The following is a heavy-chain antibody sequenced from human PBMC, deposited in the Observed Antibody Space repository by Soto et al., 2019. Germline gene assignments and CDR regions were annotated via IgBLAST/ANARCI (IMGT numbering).Heavy chain of an antibody. CDR1: GGSIGTYF. D-gene: IGHD4-17*01. J-gene: IGHJ4*02. CDR3: ARSYGDLPDY. CDR2: MYYSGST. Sequence: QVQLQESGPGLVKPSETLSLNCSVSGGSIGTYFWGWIRQPPGKGLEWIGHMYYSGSTNYNPSLRSRVTISLDTSKNQFSLRLRSVSAADTAVYYCARSYGDLPDYWGQGTLVTVSS. V-gene: IGHV4-59*08.